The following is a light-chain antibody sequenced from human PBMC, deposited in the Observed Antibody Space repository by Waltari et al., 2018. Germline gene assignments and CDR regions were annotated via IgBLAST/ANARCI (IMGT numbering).Light chain of an antibody. J-gene: IGLJ2*01. CDR2: ENN. CDR1: SSNIGYNF. CDR3: GSWDSSLSLV. Sequence: QSVLTQPPSLSAAPGQKVTISCSGSSSNIGYNFVSWYQQFPGTAPKLLIYENNKRPSGLPDRFPGSKSGTSGTLVITGVQTGDEADYYCGSWDSSLSLVFGGGTKLSVL. V-gene: IGLV1-51*02.